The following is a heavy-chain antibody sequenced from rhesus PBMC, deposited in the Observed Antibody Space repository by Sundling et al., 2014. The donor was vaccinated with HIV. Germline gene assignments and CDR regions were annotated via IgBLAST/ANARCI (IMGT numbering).Heavy chain of an antibody. CDR2: IHSSGNK. CDR3: AKRTLDS. J-gene: IGHJ6*01. V-gene: IGHV3-103*01. CDR1: GFTFSSFG. Sequence: GFTFSSFGMSWVRQAPGKGLEWVSAIHSSGNKSYYVDSVKGRFTISRDNSKNTLSLQMNSLRAEDTALYYCAKRTLDSWGQGVVVTVAS.